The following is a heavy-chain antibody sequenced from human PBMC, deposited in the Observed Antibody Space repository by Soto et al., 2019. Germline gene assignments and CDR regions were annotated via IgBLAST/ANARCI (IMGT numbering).Heavy chain of an antibody. CDR1: GFTFSTCT. J-gene: IGHJ4*02. CDR2: ITTSSRSI. Sequence: GGSLRLSCAASGFTFSTCTMSWVRQAPGKGLEWISSITTSSRSIYYADSVKGRFTISRDNAMNSLYLQMNSLRAEDTAVYYCARLRLTGYFDYWGQGTLVTVSS. CDR3: ARLRLTGYFDY. V-gene: IGHV3-48*04.